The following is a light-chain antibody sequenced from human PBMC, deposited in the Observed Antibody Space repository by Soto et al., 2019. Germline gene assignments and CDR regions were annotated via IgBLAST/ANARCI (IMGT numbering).Light chain of an antibody. CDR1: SSDVGSYNY. V-gene: IGLV2-14*01. Sequence: QSVLTQPASVSGSPGQSITISCTGTSSDVGSYNYASWYQQHPGKAPKLMIYEVSDRPSGISSRFSGSKSGNTASLTISGLQTEEEDDYYCSSYTSSSTLFGTGTKVTVL. J-gene: IGLJ1*01. CDR3: SSYTSSSTL. CDR2: EVS.